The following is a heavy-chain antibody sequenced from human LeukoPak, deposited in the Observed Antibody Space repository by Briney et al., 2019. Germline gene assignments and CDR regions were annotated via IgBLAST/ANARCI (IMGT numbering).Heavy chain of an antibody. CDR1: GFTFSNYI. V-gene: IGHV3-30*03. Sequence: PGGSLRLSCAASGFTFSNYIMHWLRQAPGKGLEWVAVISHDGSNKHYADSVKGRFTISRDNSKSTLYLQMNSLRAEDTAVYYCARQGSGLDYWGQGTLVTVSS. D-gene: IGHD3-10*01. CDR3: ARQGSGLDY. J-gene: IGHJ4*02. CDR2: ISHDGSNK.